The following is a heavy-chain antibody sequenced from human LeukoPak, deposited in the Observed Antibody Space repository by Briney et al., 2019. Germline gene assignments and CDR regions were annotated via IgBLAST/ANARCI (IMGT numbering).Heavy chain of an antibody. V-gene: IGHV3-33*01. CDR3: ARERAPYYFDY. J-gene: IGHJ4*02. CDR1: GFIFSNYG. Sequence: GSLRLSCTASGFIFSNYGMHWVRQAPGKGLEWLTVIWYDGSYKYYTDSVKGRFTISRDQSRNTLYLQMNSLRADDAAVYYCARERAPYYFDYWGQGTPVIVSS. CDR2: IWYDGSYK.